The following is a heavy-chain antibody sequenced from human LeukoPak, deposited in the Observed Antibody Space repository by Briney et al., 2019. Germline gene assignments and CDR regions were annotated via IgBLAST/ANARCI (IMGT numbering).Heavy chain of an antibody. J-gene: IGHJ4*02. CDR2: IYSGGST. V-gene: IGHV3-53*01. Sequence: GGSLRLSCAASGFTFSSNYMSWVGQAPGKGLEWVSVIYSGGSTYYTDSVTGRFTISRDNSKNTLYLQMNSLRAEDTAVYYCARHSSCSGGSYYSREIDYWGQGTLVTVSS. CDR3: ARHSSCSGGSYYSREIDY. CDR1: GFTFSSNY. D-gene: IGHD2-15*01.